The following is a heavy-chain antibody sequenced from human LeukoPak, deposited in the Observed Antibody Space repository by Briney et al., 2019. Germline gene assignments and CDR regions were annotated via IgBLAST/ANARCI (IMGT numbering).Heavy chain of an antibody. J-gene: IGHJ4*02. CDR1: GYNFIHYG. CDR2: IYPADSDT. Sequence: GESLKISCEASGYNFIHYGIGWVRQVPGKGLEWMGSIYPADSDTKYSPSFHGQVTISADKSINTDHLQLVNPKPSDTAIYYCARRNWNSGYYLDLWGQGTPVTVSS. V-gene: IGHV5-51*01. CDR3: ARRNWNSGYYLDL. D-gene: IGHD3-22*01.